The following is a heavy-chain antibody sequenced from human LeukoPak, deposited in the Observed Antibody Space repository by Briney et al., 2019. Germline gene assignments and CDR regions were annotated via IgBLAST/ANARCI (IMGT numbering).Heavy chain of an antibody. D-gene: IGHD1-26*01. Sequence: QPGGSLRLSCAASGFTFSNYWMHWVRQVPGEGLVWVSRINTDGSSFNYADSVKGRINISRDNSKNTLYLQMNSLRAEDTAVYYCARDRSGSYFDYWGQGTLVTVSS. J-gene: IGHJ4*02. V-gene: IGHV3-74*01. CDR2: INTDGSSF. CDR1: GFTFSNYW. CDR3: ARDRSGSYFDY.